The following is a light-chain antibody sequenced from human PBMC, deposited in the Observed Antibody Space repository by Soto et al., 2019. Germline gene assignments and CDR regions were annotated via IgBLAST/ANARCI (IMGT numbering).Light chain of an antibody. CDR3: CSYAGSYSYV. Sequence: QSALTQPRSVSGSPGQSVAISCTGTSSDVGGYNYVSWYQQHPGKAPKLMIYDVTKRPSGVPDRFSASKSGNTASLTISGRQADDEADYYCCSYAGSYSYVFXTGTKGTVL. CDR1: SSDVGGYNY. CDR2: DVT. V-gene: IGLV2-11*01. J-gene: IGLJ1*01.